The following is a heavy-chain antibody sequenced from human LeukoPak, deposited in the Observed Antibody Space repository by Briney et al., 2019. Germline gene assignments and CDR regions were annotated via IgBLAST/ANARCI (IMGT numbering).Heavy chain of an antibody. Sequence: TGRSLRLSCVASGFRFSTYGLTWVRQAPGKGLEWLSVISGSGYSTYYAGSLQGRFNISRDNTKNTHYLQMNSLRPEDTARNYCAKTITPEWLFPSIAYWGQGTPVTVSS. D-gene: IGHD3-3*01. J-gene: IGHJ4*02. CDR1: GFRFSTYG. CDR3: AKTITPEWLFPSIAY. V-gene: IGHV3-23*01. CDR2: ISGSGYST.